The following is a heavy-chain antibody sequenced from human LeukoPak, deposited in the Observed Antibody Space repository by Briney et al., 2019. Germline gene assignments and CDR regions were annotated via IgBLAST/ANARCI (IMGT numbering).Heavy chain of an antibody. J-gene: IGHJ5*02. CDR3: VRDGSGNWFDP. V-gene: IGHV1-69*13. Sequence: SVKVSCKASGGTFSSYAISWVRQAPGQGLEWMGGIIPIFGTANYAQKFQGRVTITADESTSTAYMELRSLRSDDAAVYYCVRDGSGNWFDPWGQGTLVTVSS. D-gene: IGHD3-10*01. CDR2: IIPIFGTA. CDR1: GGTFSSYA.